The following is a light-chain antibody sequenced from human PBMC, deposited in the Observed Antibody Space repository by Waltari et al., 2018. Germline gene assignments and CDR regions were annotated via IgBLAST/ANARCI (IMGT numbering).Light chain of an antibody. CDR2: MAS. V-gene: IGKV1-5*03. Sequence: IQMSQSPSTVSASVGDTVTISCRASQSVGTWLAWYQQKPGKAPKLLIYMASSLESGVPSRFSGSGSGTEFTLTISSLQPDDFATYSCQQYSSFSTFGQGTKV. J-gene: IGKJ2*01. CDR3: QQYSSFST. CDR1: QSVGTW.